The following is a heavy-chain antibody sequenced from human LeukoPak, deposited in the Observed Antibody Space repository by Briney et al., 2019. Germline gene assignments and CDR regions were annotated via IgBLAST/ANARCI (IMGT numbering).Heavy chain of an antibody. J-gene: IGHJ6*02. CDR2: IYHSGST. Sequence: SXXLSXTCXVSGXSXSXSXXWXWVRRPPGXGLEWIGEIYHSGSTNYNPSLKSRVTISVDKSKNQFSLKLSSVTAADTVVYYCARGGSGLDVWGQGTTVTVSS. CDR1: GXSXSXSXX. V-gene: IGHV4-4*02. D-gene: IGHD1-14*01. CDR3: ARGGSGLDV.